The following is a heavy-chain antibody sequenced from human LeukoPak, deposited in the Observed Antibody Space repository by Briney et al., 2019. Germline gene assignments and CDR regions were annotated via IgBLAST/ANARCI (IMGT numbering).Heavy chain of an antibody. CDR1: GGTFSSYA. Sequence: ASVKVSCKASGGTFSSYAISWVRQAPGQGLEWMGRIIPIFGIANYAQKFQGRVTITADKSTSTAYMELSSLRSEDTAVYYCARDSTGTSESDYWGQGTLVTVSS. CDR3: ARDSTGTSESDY. J-gene: IGHJ4*02. V-gene: IGHV1-69*04. CDR2: IIPIFGIA. D-gene: IGHD1-1*01.